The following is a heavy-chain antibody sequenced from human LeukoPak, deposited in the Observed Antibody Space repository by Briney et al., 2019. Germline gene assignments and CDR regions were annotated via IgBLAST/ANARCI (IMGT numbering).Heavy chain of an antibody. D-gene: IGHD6-13*01. CDR2: IFLSDSDT. CDR3: ARHEVTAAAGTEFDS. Sequence: GESLKISCQASGYKFTNYRIGWVRQMPGKGLEWMGIIFLSDSDTRYSPSFQGQVTISADKSTSTAYLHWSTLEASDTAIYYCARHEVTAAAGTEFDSWGQGTLVTVSS. CDR1: GYKFTNYR. J-gene: IGHJ4*02. V-gene: IGHV5-51*01.